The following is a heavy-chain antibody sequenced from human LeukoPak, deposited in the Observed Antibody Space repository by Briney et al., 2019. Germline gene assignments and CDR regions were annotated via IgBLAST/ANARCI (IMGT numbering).Heavy chain of an antibody. CDR1: GGSISSSSYY. CDR2: IHYSGST. J-gene: IGHJ4*02. V-gene: IGHV4-39*01. Sequence: SETLSLTCTVSGGSISSSSYYWGWIRQPPGKGLEWIGSIHYSGSTYYNPSLKSRVTISVDTSKNQFSLKLSSVTAADTAVYYCARRGSRGVTPLDYWGQGTLVTVSS. D-gene: IGHD4-23*01. CDR3: ARRGSRGVTPLDY.